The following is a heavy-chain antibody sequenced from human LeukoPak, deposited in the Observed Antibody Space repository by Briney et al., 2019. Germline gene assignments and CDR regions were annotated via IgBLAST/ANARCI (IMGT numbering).Heavy chain of an antibody. V-gene: IGHV3-33*01. CDR2: IWYDGSNK. D-gene: IGHD5-24*01. Sequence: PGGSLRLSCAASGFTFSSYGMHWVRQAPGKGLEWVAVIWYDGSNKYYADSVKGRFTIFRDNSKNTLYLQMNSLRAEDTAVYYCAREEMATVTIDYWGQGTLVTVSS. CDR3: AREEMATVTIDY. J-gene: IGHJ4*02. CDR1: GFTFSSYG.